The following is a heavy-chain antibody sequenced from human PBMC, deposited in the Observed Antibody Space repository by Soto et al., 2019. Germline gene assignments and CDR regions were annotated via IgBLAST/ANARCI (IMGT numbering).Heavy chain of an antibody. Sequence: QVQLVESGGGVVQPGRSLRLSCAASEFTFSNFGMHWVRQAPGKGLEWGAVIYYDGSNESYADSVKGRFTISRDNSKNTLYLQMNSLRAEDTAVYYCARVDVVVAADAFDIWGQGTMVTVSS. CDR1: EFTFSNFG. J-gene: IGHJ3*02. V-gene: IGHV3-33*01. CDR2: IYYDGSNE. CDR3: ARVDVVVAADAFDI. D-gene: IGHD2-15*01.